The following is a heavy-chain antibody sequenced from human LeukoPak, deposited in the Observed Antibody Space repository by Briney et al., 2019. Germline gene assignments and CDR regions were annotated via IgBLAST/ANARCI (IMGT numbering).Heavy chain of an antibody. D-gene: IGHD3/OR15-3a*01. V-gene: IGHV1-2*06. Sequence: GASVKVSCKASGYTFTGYYMHWVRQAPGQGLEWMGRINPNSGGTNYAQKFQGRVTMTRDTSISTAYMELSRLRSDDTAVYYCARARVPAVRVRDWLDFDYWGQGTLVTVSS. CDR2: INPNSGGT. J-gene: IGHJ4*02. CDR3: ARARVPAVRVRDWLDFDY. CDR1: GYTFTGYY.